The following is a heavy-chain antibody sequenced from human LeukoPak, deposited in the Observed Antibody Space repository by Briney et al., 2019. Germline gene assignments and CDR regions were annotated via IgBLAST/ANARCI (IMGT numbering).Heavy chain of an antibody. Sequence: PSETLSLTCAVYGGSFSGYYWSWIRQPPGKGLEWIGEINHGGSTNYNPSLKSRVTISVDTSKNQFSLKLSSVTAADTAVYYCARGCDGVRRRFDYWGQGTLVTVSS. CDR1: GGSFSGYY. CDR3: ARGCDGVRRRFDY. J-gene: IGHJ4*02. D-gene: IGHD4-17*01. V-gene: IGHV4-34*01. CDR2: INHGGST.